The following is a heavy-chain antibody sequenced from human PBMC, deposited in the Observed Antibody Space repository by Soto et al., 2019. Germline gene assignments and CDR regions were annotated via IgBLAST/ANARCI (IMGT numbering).Heavy chain of an antibody. CDR2: ISSSSSYI. Sequence: EVQLVESGGGLVKPGGSLRLSCAASGFTFSSYSMNWVRQAPGKGLEWVSSISSSSSYIYYADSVKGRFTISRDNAKNSLYLQMNSLRTEDTAVYYCARDLSDYGAYVQYFQHWGQGTLVTVSS. D-gene: IGHD4-17*01. V-gene: IGHV3-21*01. CDR3: ARDLSDYGAYVQYFQH. J-gene: IGHJ1*01. CDR1: GFTFSSYS.